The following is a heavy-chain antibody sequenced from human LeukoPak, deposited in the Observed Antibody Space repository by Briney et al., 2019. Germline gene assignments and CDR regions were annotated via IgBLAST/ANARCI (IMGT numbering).Heavy chain of an antibody. CDR3: ARTYSASSTPPKD. J-gene: IGHJ4*02. CDR2: ISSSSSYI. CDR1: GFTFSSYS. Sequence: GGSLRLSCAASGFTFSSYSMNWVCQAPGKGLEWVSSISSSSSYIYYADSVKGRFTISRDNAKNSLYLQMNSLRAEDTALYHCARTYSASSTPPKDRGQGTLVTVSS. V-gene: IGHV3-21*04. D-gene: IGHD1-26*01.